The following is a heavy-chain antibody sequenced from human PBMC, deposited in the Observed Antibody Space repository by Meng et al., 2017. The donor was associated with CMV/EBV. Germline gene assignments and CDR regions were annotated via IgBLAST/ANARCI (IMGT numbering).Heavy chain of an antibody. CDR2: IYYSGST. V-gene: IGHV4-61*01. CDR3: ARINTAMAHFDY. D-gene: IGHD5-18*01. J-gene: IGHJ4*02. Sequence: VSGGSVSSGSYDWSWTRQSPGKGLEWIGYIYYSGSTNYNPSLKSRVTISVDTSKNQFSLKLSSVTAADTAVYYCARINTAMAHFDYWGQGTLVTVSS. CDR1: GGSVSSGSYD.